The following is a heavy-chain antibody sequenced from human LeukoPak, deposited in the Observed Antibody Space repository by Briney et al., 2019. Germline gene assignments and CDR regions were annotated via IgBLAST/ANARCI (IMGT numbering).Heavy chain of an antibody. J-gene: IGHJ4*02. CDR2: IYHSGTT. Sequence: SKTLSLTCAVSGDSISSSNWWSWVRQPPGKGLEWIGEIYHSGTTNYNPSLKSRVTISVDKSKNQFSLKLNSVTAADTAVYYCATRRDGYTILGGWGQGMLVTVSS. CDR3: ATRRDGYTILGG. CDR1: GDSISSSNW. D-gene: IGHD5-24*01. V-gene: IGHV4-4*02.